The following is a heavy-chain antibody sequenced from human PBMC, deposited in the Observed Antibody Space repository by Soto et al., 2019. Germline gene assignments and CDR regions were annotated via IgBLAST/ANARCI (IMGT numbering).Heavy chain of an antibody. D-gene: IGHD4-17*01. J-gene: IGHJ4*02. CDR2: ISSDGSNQ. CDR1: GFTFTSYG. CDR3: ARLDYGDYSSDY. V-gene: IGHV3-30*03. Sequence: QVQLVESGGGVVQPGRSLRLSCAVSGFTFTSYGMYWVRQAPGKGLEWVAVISSDGSNQLYAGSVKGRFTISRDNSRDSLFLQMNSLRPDDTAVYYCARLDYGDYSSDYWGQGTLVTVSS.